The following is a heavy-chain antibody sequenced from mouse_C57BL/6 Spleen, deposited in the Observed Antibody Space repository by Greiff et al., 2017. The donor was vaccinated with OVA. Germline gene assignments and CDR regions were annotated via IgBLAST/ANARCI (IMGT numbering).Heavy chain of an antibody. CDR3: ARDYDYPWFAY. CDR2: IYPGDGDT. CDR1: GYAFSSSW. Sequence: QVQLQQSGPELVKPGASVKISCKASGYAFSSSWMNWVKQRPGKGLEWIGRIYPGDGDTNSNGKFKGKATLTADKSSSTAYMQLSSLTSEDSAVYFCARDYDYPWFAYWGQGTLVTVSA. V-gene: IGHV1-82*01. D-gene: IGHD2-4*01. J-gene: IGHJ3*01.